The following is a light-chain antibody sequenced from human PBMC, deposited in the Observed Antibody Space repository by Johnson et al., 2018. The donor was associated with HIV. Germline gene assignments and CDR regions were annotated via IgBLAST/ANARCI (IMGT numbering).Light chain of an antibody. J-gene: IGLJ1*01. CDR2: DNN. CDR3: GTWDSSLSAGINYV. CDR1: SSNIGNNY. V-gene: IGLV1-51*01. Sequence: QSVLTQPPSVSAAPGQKDSISCSGSSSNIGNNYVSWYQKLPGTAPKLLIYDNNKRPSGIPDRFSGSKSGTSATLGITGLQTGDEADYYCGTWDSSLSAGINYVFGTGTKVTVL.